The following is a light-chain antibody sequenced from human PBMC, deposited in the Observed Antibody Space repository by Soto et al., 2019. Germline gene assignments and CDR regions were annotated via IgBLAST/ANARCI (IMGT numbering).Light chain of an antibody. CDR1: QSVSSD. V-gene: IGKV3-11*01. J-gene: IGKJ5*01. CDR3: QPRSNWLRPIT. Sequence: EIVLTPAPATLSLSPGERATLSCRASQSVSSDLAGYQQKPGQAPRLPIYDASNRATGIPARFSGSGSGTDVTLTISSLEPEDFAVYYCQPRSNWLRPITFGQGTRLE. CDR2: DAS.